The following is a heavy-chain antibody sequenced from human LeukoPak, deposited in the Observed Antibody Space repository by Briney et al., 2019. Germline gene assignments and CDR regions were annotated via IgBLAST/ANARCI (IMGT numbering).Heavy chain of an antibody. D-gene: IGHD4-23*01. V-gene: IGHV3-11*01. Sequence: GALRVSCVASLLSLNDYYVCWMRQAPGERLEWLSYSSSTGSTVQYADSVKGRFTISRDNANNSLFLQMNSLRAEDTAVYYCARGARWGYFSDFWGQGTLVTVSS. J-gene: IGHJ4*02. CDR3: ARGARWGYFSDF. CDR2: SSSTGSTV. CDR1: LLSLNDYY.